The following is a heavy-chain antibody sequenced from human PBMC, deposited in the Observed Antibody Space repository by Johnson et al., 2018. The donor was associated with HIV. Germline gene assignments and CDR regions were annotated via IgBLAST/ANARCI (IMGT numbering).Heavy chain of an antibody. V-gene: IGHV3-11*01. CDR3: ATGENLKWELRFVDAFDI. J-gene: IGHJ3*02. CDR2: ISSSGGTI. D-gene: IGHD1-26*01. Sequence: QVQLVESGGGLVKPGGSLRLSCAGSGFTFSDHYMSWVRQAPGKGLEWVSFISSSGGTINCADSVKGRFTISRDNAKKSLYLQMNSLRAEDTAIYYCATGENLKWELRFVDAFDIWGQGTMVTVSS. CDR1: GFTFSDHY.